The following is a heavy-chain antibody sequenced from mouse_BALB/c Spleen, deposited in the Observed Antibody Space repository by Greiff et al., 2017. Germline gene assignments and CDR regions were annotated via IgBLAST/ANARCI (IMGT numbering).Heavy chain of an antibody. D-gene: IGHD3-1*01. Sequence: QVQLQQPGAELVKPGASVKLSCKASGYTFTSYWMHWVKQRPGQGLEWIGEINPSNGRTNYNEKFKSKATLTADKSSSTAYMQLSSLTSENSAVYFCARRATGFDYWGQGTTLTVSS. V-gene: IGHV1S81*02. CDR2: INPSNGRT. CDR1: GYTFTSYW. CDR3: ARRATGFDY. J-gene: IGHJ2*01.